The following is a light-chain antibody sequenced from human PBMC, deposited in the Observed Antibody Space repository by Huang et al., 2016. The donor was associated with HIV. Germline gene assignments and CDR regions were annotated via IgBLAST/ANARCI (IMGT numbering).Light chain of an antibody. J-gene: IGKJ2*01. CDR3: LQYEAYPRT. CDR1: QDINNY. Sequence: DIQMTQSPSAMSAFVGDRVTITCRASQDINNYLAWFQQKPGKVPKRRIFGASNLQSGVPSKFSGRGSGTEFTLTINSLQAIDSATYYCLQYEAYPRTFGQGTTLEI. CDR2: GAS. V-gene: IGKV1-17*03.